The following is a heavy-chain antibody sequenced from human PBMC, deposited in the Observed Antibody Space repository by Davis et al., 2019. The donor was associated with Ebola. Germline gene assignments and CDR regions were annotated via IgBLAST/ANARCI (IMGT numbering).Heavy chain of an antibody. Sequence: PGGSLRLSCAASGFTFSSYSMNWVRQAPGKGLEWVSSISSSSYIYYADSVKGRFTISRDNAKNSLYLQMNSLRAEDTAVYYCARDRGDYGSSYYYYGMDVWGQGTTVTVSS. J-gene: IGHJ6*02. V-gene: IGHV3-21*01. CDR2: ISSSSYI. D-gene: IGHD3-10*01. CDR3: ARDRGDYGSSYYYYGMDV. CDR1: GFTFSSYS.